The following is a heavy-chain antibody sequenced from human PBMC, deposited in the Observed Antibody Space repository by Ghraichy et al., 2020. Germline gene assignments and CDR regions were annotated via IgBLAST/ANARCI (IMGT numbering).Heavy chain of an antibody. Sequence: SQTLSLTCTVSGGSISDYYWSWIRQPAGEGLEWIGRVYTTGSTNYNPSLRSRVTMSADTSRNQFSLELTSVTAADTAVYYCARGVDYINFDIWGRGTLVTVSS. CDR2: VYTTGST. V-gene: IGHV4-4*07. CDR3: ARGVDYINFDI. D-gene: IGHD4-11*01. J-gene: IGHJ2*01. CDR1: GGSISDYY.